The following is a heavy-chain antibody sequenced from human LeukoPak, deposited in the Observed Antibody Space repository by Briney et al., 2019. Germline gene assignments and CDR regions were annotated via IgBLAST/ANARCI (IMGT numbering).Heavy chain of an antibody. CDR1: GFTFSSYS. CDR3: AKDATPWRSLYYFDY. V-gene: IGHV3-21*04. Sequence: NPGGSLRLSCAASGFTFSSYSMNWVRQAPGKGLEWVSSITSDSIYTHYADSVKGRFTISRDNTENSVYLQMNSLRAEDTAVYYCAKDATPWRSLYYFDYWGQGTLVTVSS. CDR2: ITSDSIYT. J-gene: IGHJ4*02. D-gene: IGHD6-13*01.